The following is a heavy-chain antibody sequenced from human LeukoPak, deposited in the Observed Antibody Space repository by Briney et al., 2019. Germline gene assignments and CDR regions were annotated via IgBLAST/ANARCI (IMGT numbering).Heavy chain of an antibody. J-gene: IGHJ4*02. V-gene: IGHV3-7*01. CDR2: IKQDGSEK. CDR1: GFTFSRYW. CDR3: VNYYTTTGQSDY. Sequence: GGSLRLSCGASGFTFSRYWMSWVRQAPGKGLEWVANIKQDGSEKHYVDSVKGRFTISRDNAENSLFLQMNNLRAEDTAIYYCVNYYTTTGQSDYWGQGALVSVSS. D-gene: IGHD3-22*01.